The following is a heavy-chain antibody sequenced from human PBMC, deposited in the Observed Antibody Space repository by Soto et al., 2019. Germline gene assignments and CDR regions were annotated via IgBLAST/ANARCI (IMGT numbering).Heavy chain of an antibody. CDR2: VSAYNGNT. V-gene: IGHV1-18*04. CDR1: GYTFTSYG. CDR3: ARSRITMVRGLRAFDI. D-gene: IGHD3-10*01. Sequence: ASVKVSCKASGYTFTSYGISWVRQAPGQGLEWMGWVSAYNGNTNYAQKLQGRVTMTTDTSTSTAYMELRSLRSDDTAVYYCARSRITMVRGLRAFDIWGQGTMVTVSS. J-gene: IGHJ3*02.